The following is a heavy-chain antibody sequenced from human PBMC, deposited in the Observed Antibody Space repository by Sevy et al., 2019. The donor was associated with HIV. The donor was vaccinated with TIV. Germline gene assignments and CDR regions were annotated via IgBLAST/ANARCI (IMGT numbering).Heavy chain of an antibody. J-gene: IGHJ5*02. D-gene: IGHD2-15*01. CDR1: GGSVSSYY. CDR2: IYTSGST. CDR3: ERECSGGSCYSWWFDP. Sequence: SETLSLTCTVSGGSVSSYYWSWIRQPAGKGLEWIGRIYTSGSTNYNPSLKSRVTMSVDTSKNQFSLKLSSVTAADTAVYYCERECSGGSCYSWWFDPWGQGTLVTVSS. V-gene: IGHV4-4*07.